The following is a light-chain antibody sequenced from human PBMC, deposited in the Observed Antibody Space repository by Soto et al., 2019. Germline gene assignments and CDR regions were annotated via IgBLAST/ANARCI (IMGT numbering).Light chain of an antibody. Sequence: QPVLTQSSSASASLGSSVKVTCTLSSGHSSYIIAWHQQQPGKAPRYLMKLEGSGSYSKGSGVPDRFSGSSSGADRHLTISNLQFEDEAAYYCETWDSVTRVFGGGTKLTVL. CDR1: SGHSSYI. CDR3: ETWDSVTRV. CDR2: LEGSGSY. J-gene: IGLJ3*02. V-gene: IGLV4-60*02.